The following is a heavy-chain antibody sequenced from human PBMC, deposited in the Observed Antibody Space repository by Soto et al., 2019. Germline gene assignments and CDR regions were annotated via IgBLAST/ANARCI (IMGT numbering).Heavy chain of an antibody. Sequence: QVQLVESGGGVVQPGRSLRLSCAASGFTFSSYGMHWVRQAPGKGLEWVAVIWYDGSNKYYADSVKGRFTISRDNSKNTLYLQMNSLRAEDTAVYYCARVRMIVVVPQSTEDDAFDIWGQGTMVTVSS. CDR2: IWYDGSNK. V-gene: IGHV3-33*01. J-gene: IGHJ3*02. CDR1: GFTFSSYG. D-gene: IGHD3-22*01. CDR3: ARVRMIVVVPQSTEDDAFDI.